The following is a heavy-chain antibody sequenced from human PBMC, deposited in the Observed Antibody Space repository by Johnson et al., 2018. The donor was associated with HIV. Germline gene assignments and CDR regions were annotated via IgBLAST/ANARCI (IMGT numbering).Heavy chain of an antibody. Sequence: QVQLVESGGGVVQPGGSLRLSCAASGFTFSSYAMHWVRQAPGKGLEWVAVISYDGSNKYYADSVKGRFTISRDNSKNTLYLQMNSLRAEDTAVYYCTTDKRVLHLEAFDIWGQGTMVTVSS. V-gene: IGHV3-30-3*01. J-gene: IGHJ3*02. CDR1: GFTFSSYA. D-gene: IGHD3-16*01. CDR2: ISYDGSNK. CDR3: TTDKRVLHLEAFDI.